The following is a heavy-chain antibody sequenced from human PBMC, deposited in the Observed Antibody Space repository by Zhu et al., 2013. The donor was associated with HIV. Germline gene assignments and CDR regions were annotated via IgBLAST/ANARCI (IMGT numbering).Heavy chain of an antibody. D-gene: IGHD3-9*01. CDR1: GGTFSSYA. CDR2: IIPIFGTA. Sequence: QVQLVQSGAEVKKPGSSVKVSCKASGGTFSSYAISWVRQAPGQGLEWMGGIIPIFGTANYAQKFQGRVTITADESTSTAYMELSSLRSEDTAVYYCARVLGNVLRYFDWGIPMGYWGQGTLVTVSS. V-gene: IGHV1-69*01. CDR3: ARVLGNVLRYFDWGIPMGY. J-gene: IGHJ4*02.